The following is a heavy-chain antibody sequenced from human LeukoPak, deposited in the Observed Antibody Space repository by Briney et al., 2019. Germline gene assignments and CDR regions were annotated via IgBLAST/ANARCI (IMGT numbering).Heavy chain of an antibody. D-gene: IGHD2-21*02. CDR3: AKVLVTAISPFDY. CDR2: ISYDGSNK. V-gene: IGHV3-30*18. J-gene: IGHJ4*02. Sequence: PGRSLRLSCAASGFTLSSYGMHWVRQAPGKGVEWVAVISYDGSNKYYADSVKGRFTISRDNSKNTLYLQMNSLRAEDTAVYYCAKVLVTAISPFDYWGQGTLVTVSS. CDR1: GFTLSSYG.